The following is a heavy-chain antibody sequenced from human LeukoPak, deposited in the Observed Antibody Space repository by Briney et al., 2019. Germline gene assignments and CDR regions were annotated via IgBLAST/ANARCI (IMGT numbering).Heavy chain of an antibody. J-gene: IGHJ4*02. D-gene: IGHD6-13*01. CDR1: GFTFSSYS. CDR2: ISSGSSYI. V-gene: IGHV3-21*01. Sequence: GGSLRLSCAASGFTFSSYSMNWVRQAPGKGLDWVSSISSGSSYIYYADSVKGRFTISRDNAKNSLYLLMNSLRAEDTAVYYCARVAYSSSWYKGGDYWGQGTLVTVSS. CDR3: ARVAYSSSWYKGGDY.